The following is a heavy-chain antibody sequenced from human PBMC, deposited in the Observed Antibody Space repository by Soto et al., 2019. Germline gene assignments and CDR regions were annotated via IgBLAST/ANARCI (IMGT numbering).Heavy chain of an antibody. Sequence: AHGLSLSCGISGDSASTNSAAWNRIRPSPSRGLEWLGRTYYRSKWYNDYAVSVKSRITINPDTSKNQSSLQLNSVTTEDTAVYHCARHPEYSSGWRDAFDISRHGPIVTVSS. CDR1: GDSASTNSAA. D-gene: IGHD6-19*01. V-gene: IGHV6-1*01. J-gene: IGHJ3*02. CDR2: TYYRSKWYN. CDR3: ARHPEYSSGWRDAFDI.